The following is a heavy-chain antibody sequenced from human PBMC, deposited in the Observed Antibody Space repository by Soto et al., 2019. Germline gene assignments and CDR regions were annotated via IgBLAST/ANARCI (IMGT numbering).Heavy chain of an antibody. CDR1: GFTFXXXX. CDR3: AKDLTYNYGTLGY. V-gene: IGHV3-30*18. J-gene: IGHJ4*02. CDR2: ISYDASNK. Sequence: QVQLVESGXXXVQPGRSLRLSCAASGFTFXXXXMHWVRQAPGKGXEWVTVISYDASNKYYADSVRGRFTISRDDSKNTLYLQMNSLRAEDTAVYYCAKDLTYNYGTLGYWGQGTLVAVSS. D-gene: IGHD5-18*01.